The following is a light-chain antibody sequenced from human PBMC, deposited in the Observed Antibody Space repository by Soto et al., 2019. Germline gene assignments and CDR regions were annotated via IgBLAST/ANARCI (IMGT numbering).Light chain of an antibody. CDR3: QQCNYWPWT. V-gene: IGKV3-15*01. CDR2: DAS. Sequence: EIVMTQSPGTLSVSPGERVTLSCRASQSVRNNLAWYQQKPGQGPRLLIYDASTRATGIPARFSGSGSGTEFTLTISSLQSEYLAGYYCQQCNYWPWTFGQGTKVEI. J-gene: IGKJ1*01. CDR1: QSVRNN.